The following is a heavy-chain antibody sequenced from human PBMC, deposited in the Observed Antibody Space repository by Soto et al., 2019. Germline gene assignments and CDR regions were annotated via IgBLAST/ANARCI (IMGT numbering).Heavy chain of an antibody. CDR3: ARDRHYCSSTSCYADAFDI. Sequence: EASVKVSCKASGYTFTSYYMHWVRQAPGQGLEWMGIINPSGGSSTYAQKFQGRVTMTRDTSTSTVYMELSSLRSEDTAVYYCARDRHYCSSTSCYADAFDIWGQGTMVTVSS. J-gene: IGHJ3*02. CDR2: INPSGGSS. CDR1: GYTFTSYY. D-gene: IGHD2-2*01. V-gene: IGHV1-46*03.